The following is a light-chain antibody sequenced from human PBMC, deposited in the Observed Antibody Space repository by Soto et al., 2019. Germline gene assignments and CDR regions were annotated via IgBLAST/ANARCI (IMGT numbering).Light chain of an antibody. J-gene: IGLJ1*01. Sequence: QSALPQPASVSGSPGQSITISCTGTSSDVGAYNYVSWYQQHPGQAPQLMIFEVSNRPSGVSNRFSGSKSGNTASLTISGLQPEDEADYYCGSYSGRYTFVFGTGTKVTVL. CDR3: GSYSGRYTFV. CDR2: EVS. V-gene: IGLV2-14*01. CDR1: SSDVGAYNY.